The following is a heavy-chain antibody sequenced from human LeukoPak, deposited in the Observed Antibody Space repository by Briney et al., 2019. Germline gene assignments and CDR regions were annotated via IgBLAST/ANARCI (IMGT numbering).Heavy chain of an antibody. D-gene: IGHD1-7*01. CDR3: ARETFYASNWNSQGILDY. J-gene: IGHJ4*02. CDR2: IKQDGSEK. CDR1: GYTFSSYW. Sequence: PGGSLRLSCAASGYTFSSYWMSWVRQAPGKGLEWVANIKQDGSEKYYVDSVKGRFTISRDNAKNSLYLQMNSLRAEDTAVYYCARETFYASNWNSQGILDYWGQGTLVTVSS. V-gene: IGHV3-7*01.